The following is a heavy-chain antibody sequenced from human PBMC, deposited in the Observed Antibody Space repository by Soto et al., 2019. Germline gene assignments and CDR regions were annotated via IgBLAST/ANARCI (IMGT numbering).Heavy chain of an antibody. J-gene: IGHJ5*02. CDR2: RSVDGGNK. D-gene: IGHD2-8*01. CDR3: ARARRSSSWTTNS. V-gene: IGHV3-30*02. Sequence: QVQLVESGGGVVQPGGSLRLSCEVSGFNFSGYGMNWVRQAPGKGLEWVAFRSVDGGNKYHADSVKGRFTISRDNSKNTLYLQMNSLREGDTGVYYCARARRSSSWTTNSWGQGTLVTVSS. CDR1: GFNFSGYG.